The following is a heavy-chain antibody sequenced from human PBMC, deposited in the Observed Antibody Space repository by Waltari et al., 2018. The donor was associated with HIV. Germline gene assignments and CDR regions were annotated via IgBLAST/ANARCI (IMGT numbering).Heavy chain of an antibody. CDR2: INYDGSNK. CDR1: GFTFGSYV. J-gene: IGHJ4*02. Sequence: VQLMEPGGGVVQPGMSLRLSCATSGFTFGSYVIHWVRQAPGKGLEWVAVINYDGSNKFYAESVKGRFLISRDNSKNTLFLQMNSLRDEDTGLYYCARDKAPYSSSSAVDYWGQGTLVTVS. V-gene: IGHV3-33*01. CDR3: ARDKAPYSSSSAVDY. D-gene: IGHD6-6*01.